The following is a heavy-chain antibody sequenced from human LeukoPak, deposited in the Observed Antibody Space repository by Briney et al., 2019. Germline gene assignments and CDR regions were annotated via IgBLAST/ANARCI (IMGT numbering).Heavy chain of an antibody. D-gene: IGHD5-24*01. CDR2: ISSSSSYI. CDR3: AREVATIQGAFDI. CDR1: GFTFSNYV. V-gene: IGHV3-21*01. Sequence: GGSLRLSCAASGFTFSNYVMSWVRQAPGKGLEWVSSISSSSSYIYYADSVKGRFTISRDNAKNSLYLQMNSLRAEDTAVYYCAREVATIQGAFDIWGQGTMVTVSS. J-gene: IGHJ3*02.